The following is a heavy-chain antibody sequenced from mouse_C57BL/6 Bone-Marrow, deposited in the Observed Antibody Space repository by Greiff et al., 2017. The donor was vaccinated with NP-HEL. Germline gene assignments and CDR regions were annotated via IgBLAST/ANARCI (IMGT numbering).Heavy chain of an antibody. CDR2: IWRGGST. D-gene: IGHD2-4*01. CDR3: AKTCDYDGPAWFAY. CDR1: GFSLTSYG. Sequence: VQLVESGPGLVQPSQSLSITCTVSGFSLTSYGVHWVRQSPGKGLEWLGVIWRGGSTDYNAAFMSRLSITKDNSKSQVFFKMNSLQADDTAIYYCAKTCDYDGPAWFAYWGQGTLVTVSA. V-gene: IGHV2-5*01. J-gene: IGHJ3*01.